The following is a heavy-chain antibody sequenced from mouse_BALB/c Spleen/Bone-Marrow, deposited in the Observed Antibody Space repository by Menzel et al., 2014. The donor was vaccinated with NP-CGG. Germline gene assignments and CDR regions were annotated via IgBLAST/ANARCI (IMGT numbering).Heavy chain of an antibody. Sequence: VQLKESGGGLVKLGGSLKLSCAASGFTFSSYYMSWVRQTPEKRLELVAAIISNGGGTYYPDTMKGQFIFARDNAKNPLYLQMSSLKSEDTALYYCARRGISTSEGVGAMDYWGQGTSVTVSS. J-gene: IGHJ4*01. CDR2: IISNGGGT. CDR1: GFTFSSYY. V-gene: IGHV5-6-2*01. CDR3: ARRGISTSEGVGAMDY. D-gene: IGHD1-1*01.